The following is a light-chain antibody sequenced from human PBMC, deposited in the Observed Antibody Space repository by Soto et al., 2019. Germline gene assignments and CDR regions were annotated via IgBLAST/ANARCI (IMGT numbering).Light chain of an antibody. CDR1: SSNIGAGYD. CDR2: RNS. Sequence: QAVVTQPPSVSGAPGQRVTISCTGSSSNIGAGYDVHWYQQLPGTAPKLLISRNSNRPSGVPDRFSASKSGTSASLVITGLQAEDEADYYCQTFDSSLTISWVFGGGTKVTVL. CDR3: QTFDSSLTISWV. J-gene: IGLJ3*02. V-gene: IGLV1-40*01.